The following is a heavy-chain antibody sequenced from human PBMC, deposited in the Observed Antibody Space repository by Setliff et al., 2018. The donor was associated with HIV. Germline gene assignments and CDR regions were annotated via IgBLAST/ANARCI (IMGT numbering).Heavy chain of an antibody. J-gene: IGHJ4*02. D-gene: IGHD5-18*01. V-gene: IGHV3-49*04. Sequence: PGGSLRLSCTGSGFRFGDYALNWVRQAPGKGLEWVGFIRSKVYGGTREYAASVEGRFTISRDDSKSIAYLQMNSLKTEDTAVYYCTTSWITDGYTFGPRKYYFDYWGQGTLVTVS. CDR3: TTSWITDGYTFGPRKYYFDY. CDR2: IRSKVYGGTR. CDR1: GFRFGDYA.